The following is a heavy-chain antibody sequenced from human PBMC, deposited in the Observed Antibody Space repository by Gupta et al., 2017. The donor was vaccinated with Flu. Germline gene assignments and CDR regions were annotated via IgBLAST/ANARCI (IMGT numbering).Heavy chain of an antibody. Sequence: EVQLVESGGGLVQPGGSLRLSCAASAFTFSSYEMHWVRQAPGKGLEWVSYISSSGSTIYYADSVKGRFTISRDNAKNSLYLQMNSLRAEDTSVYYCARRAGRQYHDAFDIWGQGTMVTVSS. CDR3: ARRAGRQYHDAFDI. D-gene: IGHD6-6*01. CDR1: AFTFSSYE. CDR2: ISSSGSTI. V-gene: IGHV3-48*03. J-gene: IGHJ3*02.